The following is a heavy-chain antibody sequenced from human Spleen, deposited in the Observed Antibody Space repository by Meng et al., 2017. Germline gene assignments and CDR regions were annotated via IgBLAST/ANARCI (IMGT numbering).Heavy chain of an antibody. J-gene: IGHJ3*02. D-gene: IGHD2-15*01. CDR3: AREIISAASAFDI. V-gene: IGHV3-7*01. Sequence: GESLKISCAASRFTFSRYWMSWVRQAPGKGLKWVANIKEDGSEKNYVDSVKGRFTISRDNAKNSLFLQMNSLRAEDTAVYYCAREIISAASAFDIWGQGTLVT. CDR2: IKEDGSEK. CDR1: RFTFSRYW.